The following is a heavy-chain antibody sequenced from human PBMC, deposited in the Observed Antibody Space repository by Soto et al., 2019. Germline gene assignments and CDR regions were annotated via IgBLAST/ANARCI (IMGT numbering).Heavy chain of an antibody. CDR1: GGTFSSYA. V-gene: IGHV1-69*01. Sequence: VQLVQSGAEVKKPGSSVKVSCKASGGTFSSYALSWVRQAPGQGLEWMGGITPIFGTANYARKFQGRVMITADESATTAEMELSSLRSEDTAVYYCARYGRDGYNFAYWCQGTLVTVSS. D-gene: IGHD5-12*01. CDR3: ARYGRDGYNFAY. CDR2: ITPIFGTA. J-gene: IGHJ4*02.